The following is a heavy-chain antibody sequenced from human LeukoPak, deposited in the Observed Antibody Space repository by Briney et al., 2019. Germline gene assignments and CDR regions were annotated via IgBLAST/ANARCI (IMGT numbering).Heavy chain of an antibody. Sequence: LSETLSLTCTVSGYSISSGYYWGWVRQPPGKGLEWIGNIYHSGSTYYNPSLKSRVTISLDTSKDQFSLKLRSATAADTAVYYCARGPARLGYFDYWGQGTLVTVSS. V-gene: IGHV4-38-2*02. D-gene: IGHD6-6*01. CDR1: GYSISSGYY. CDR3: ARGPARLGYFDY. CDR2: IYHSGST. J-gene: IGHJ4*02.